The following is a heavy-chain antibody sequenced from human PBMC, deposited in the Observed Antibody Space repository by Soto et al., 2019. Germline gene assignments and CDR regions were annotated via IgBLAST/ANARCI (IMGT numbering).Heavy chain of an antibody. J-gene: IGHJ6*02. V-gene: IGHV1-69*08. CDR3: ARDPRAVAGTDYGMDV. CDR1: GGTFSSYT. D-gene: IGHD6-19*01. CDR2: IIPILGIA. Sequence: QVQLVQSGAEVKKPGSSVKVSCKASGGTFSSYTISWVRQAPGQGLEWMGRIIPILGIANYAQKFQGRVTITADKPTSTAYMELSSLRSEDTAVYYCARDPRAVAGTDYGMDVWGQGTTVTVSS.